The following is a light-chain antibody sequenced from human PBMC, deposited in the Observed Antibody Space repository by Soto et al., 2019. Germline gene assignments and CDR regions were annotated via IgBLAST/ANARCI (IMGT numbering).Light chain of an antibody. CDR3: SSYTSSSTLRV. Sequence: QSALTQPASVSGSPGQSITISCTGTSSDVGGYNYVSWYQHHPGKAPKLMIYDVSNRPSGVSNRFSGSKSGNTASLTVSGLQAEDEAAYSCSSYTSSSTLRVFGGGTKLTVL. CDR1: SSDVGGYNY. V-gene: IGLV2-14*03. J-gene: IGLJ2*01. CDR2: DVS.